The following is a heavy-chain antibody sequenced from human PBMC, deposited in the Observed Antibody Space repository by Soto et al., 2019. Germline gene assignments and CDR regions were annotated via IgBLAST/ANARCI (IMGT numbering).Heavy chain of an antibody. CDR2: MNPNSGST. J-gene: IGHJ6*03. CDR1: GYTFTSYG. V-gene: IGHV1-8*02. Sequence: GASVKVSCKASGYTFTSYGISWVRQATGQGLEWMGMMNPNSGSTSYAQRFQGRVTMTRDTSTSTVYMELSSLRSEDTAVYYCARGVVVVPAAIYYYYYYMDVWGKGTTVTVSS. D-gene: IGHD2-2*01. CDR3: ARGVVVVPAAIYYYYYYMDV.